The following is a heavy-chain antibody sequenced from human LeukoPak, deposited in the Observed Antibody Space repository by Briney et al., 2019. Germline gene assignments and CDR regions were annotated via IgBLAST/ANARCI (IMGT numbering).Heavy chain of an antibody. V-gene: IGHV4-39*07. CDR2: IHYDGST. Sequence: RSSETLSLTCTVSGRSLRSSTYYWAWIRQPPGKGLEWLGSIHYDGSTFDNPSLKSRVTMSVDTSRNHFSLKMTSVTAADTAVYYCARDNRSLLDSWGQGILVTVSS. J-gene: IGHJ4*02. CDR3: ARDNRSLLDS. D-gene: IGHD3-16*02. CDR1: GRSLRSSTYY.